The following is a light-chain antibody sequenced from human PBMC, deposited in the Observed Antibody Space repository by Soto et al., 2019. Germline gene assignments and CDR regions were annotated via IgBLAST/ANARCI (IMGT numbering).Light chain of an antibody. CDR1: TGAVTSGYD. Sequence: QAVVPQEPSMTVSPGGTVTLTCASSTGAVTSGYDPNWYQHKPGQAPRALIHSTSNKHSWTPARFSGSLLGVKAALTLSGVQPEGEAEYYCLLYYGGAPGVFGGGTKLTVL. CDR2: STS. V-gene: IGLV7-43*01. CDR3: LLYYGGAPGV. J-gene: IGLJ3*02.